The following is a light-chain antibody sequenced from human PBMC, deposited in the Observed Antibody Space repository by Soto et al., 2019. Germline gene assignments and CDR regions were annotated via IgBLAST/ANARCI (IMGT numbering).Light chain of an antibody. CDR3: GTWDSGLSAEV. J-gene: IGLJ2*01. Sequence: QSVLTQPPSVSAAPGQKVTISCSGSNSNIEKNYVSWYQPFPGTAPKLLICDTNQRPSGIPDRFSGSKSGTSATLAITGPQGGAERDYYCGTWDSGLSAEVFGGGTQVT. CDR1: NSNIEKNY. CDR2: DTN. V-gene: IGLV1-51*01.